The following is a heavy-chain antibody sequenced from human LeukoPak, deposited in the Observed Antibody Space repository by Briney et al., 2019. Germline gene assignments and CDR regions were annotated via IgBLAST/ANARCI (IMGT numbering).Heavy chain of an antibody. J-gene: IGHJ4*02. CDR2: INHSGST. CDR3: AREAGSWVFDY. V-gene: IGHV4-34*01. CDR1: GGSFSGYD. D-gene: IGHD6-13*01. Sequence: PSETLSLTCAVYGGSFSGYDWSWIRRPPGKGLEWIGEINHSGSTNYNPSLKSRVTISVDTSKNQFSLKLSSVTAADTAVYYCAREAGSWVFDYWGQGTLVTVS.